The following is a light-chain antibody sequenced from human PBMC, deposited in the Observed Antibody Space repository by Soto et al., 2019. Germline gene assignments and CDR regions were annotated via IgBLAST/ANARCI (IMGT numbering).Light chain of an antibody. CDR2: DAS. J-gene: IGKJ1*01. CDR3: QQRSNWPPWT. Sequence: EIVLTQSPATLSLSNGERATLSCRANHSISNYLAWYQQKPGQAPRLLIYDASNRATGIPARFSGSGSGTDFTLTMSSLEPEDFAVYYCQQRSNWPPWTFGQGTKVDIK. V-gene: IGKV3-11*01. CDR1: HSISNY.